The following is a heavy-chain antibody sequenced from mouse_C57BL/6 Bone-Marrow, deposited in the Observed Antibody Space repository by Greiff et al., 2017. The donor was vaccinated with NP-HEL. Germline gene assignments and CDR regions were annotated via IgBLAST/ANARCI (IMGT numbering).Heavy chain of an antibody. V-gene: IGHV14-1*01. J-gene: IGHJ2*01. D-gene: IGHD1-1*01. Sequence: VQLKQSGAELVRPGASVKLSCTASGFNIKDYYMHWVKQRPEQGLEWIGRIDPEDGDTEYAPKFQGKATMTADTSSNTAYLQLSSLTSEDTAVYYCTTFPITTVVATDFGYWGQGTTLTVSS. CDR3: TTFPITTVVATDFGY. CDR2: IDPEDGDT. CDR1: GFNIKDYY.